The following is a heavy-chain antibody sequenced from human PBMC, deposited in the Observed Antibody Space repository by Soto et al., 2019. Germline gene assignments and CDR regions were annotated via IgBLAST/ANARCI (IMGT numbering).Heavy chain of an antibody. Sequence: SETLSLTCTVSGGSISSSSYYWGWIRQPPWKGLEWIGSIYYSGSTYYNPSLKSRVTISVDTSKNQFSLKLSSVTAADTAVYYCANLYSYGSHYFDYWGQGXLVTVSS. CDR2: IYYSGST. CDR1: GGSISSSSYY. D-gene: IGHD5-18*01. J-gene: IGHJ4*02. V-gene: IGHV4-39*01. CDR3: ANLYSYGSHYFDY.